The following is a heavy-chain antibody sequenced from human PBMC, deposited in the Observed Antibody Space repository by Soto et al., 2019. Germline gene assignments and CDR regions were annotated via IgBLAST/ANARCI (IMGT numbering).Heavy chain of an antibody. D-gene: IGHD1-7*01. CDR1: GYSFTAYY. CDR2: INPNTGVT. Sequence: QVQLVQSGAEVKKPGASVSVSCKASGYSFTAYYIHWVRQAPGQGLEWMGWINPNTGVTNYAQKFQGRVTVTTATSINLVYMEVYRLRSDDTAVYYCARAQWTGTSDAFDIWGQGAMVTVAS. CDR3: ARAQWTGTSDAFDI. V-gene: IGHV1-2*02. J-gene: IGHJ3*02.